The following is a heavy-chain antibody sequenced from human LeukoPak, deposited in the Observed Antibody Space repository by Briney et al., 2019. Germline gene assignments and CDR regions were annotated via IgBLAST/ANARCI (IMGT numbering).Heavy chain of an antibody. CDR3: ARHKTIFDWLHP. CDR2: IYYSGST. V-gene: IGHV4-59*08. Sequence: SETLSLTCTVSGGSISSYYWSWIRQPPGKGLEWIGYIYYSGSTNYNPSLKSRVTISVDTSKNQFSLKLSSVTAADTAVYYCARHKTIFDWLHPWGQGTLVTVSS. D-gene: IGHD3-3*01. J-gene: IGHJ5*02. CDR1: GGSISSYY.